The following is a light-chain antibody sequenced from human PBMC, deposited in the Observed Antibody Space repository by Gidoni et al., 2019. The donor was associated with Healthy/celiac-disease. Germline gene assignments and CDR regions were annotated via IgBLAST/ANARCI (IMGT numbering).Light chain of an antibody. Sequence: DSVMTQAPDSRAVALGERATINCKSSQSVLYSSNNKNYLAWYQQKPGQPPKLLIYWASTRDSGVPDRFSGSGSGTDFTLTISSLQAEDVAVYYCQQYYSTPAFGQGTKVEIK. CDR1: QSVLYSSNNKNY. CDR2: WAS. V-gene: IGKV4-1*01. CDR3: QQYYSTPA. J-gene: IGKJ1*01.